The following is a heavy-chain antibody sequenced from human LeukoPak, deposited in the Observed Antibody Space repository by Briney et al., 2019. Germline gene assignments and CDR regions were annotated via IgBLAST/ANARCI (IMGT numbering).Heavy chain of an antibody. Sequence: GGSLRLSCTASGFAFSSYWMTWVRQAPGKGLEWVANIKHDGNEKYYVDSVVGRLTISRDNAKHSLFLQMNNVRVEDMAVYYWVKGGWIHILDSWGQGTLVTVSS. CDR2: IKHDGNEK. V-gene: IGHV3-7*01. CDR1: GFAFSSYW. J-gene: IGHJ4*02. CDR3: VKGGWIHILDS. D-gene: IGHD5-18*01.